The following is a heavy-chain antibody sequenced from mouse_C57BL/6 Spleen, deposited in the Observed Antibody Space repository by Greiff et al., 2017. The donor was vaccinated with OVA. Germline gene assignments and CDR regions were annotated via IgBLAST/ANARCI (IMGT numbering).Heavy chain of an antibody. Sequence: VQLKESGPGLVKPSQSLSLTCSVTGYSITSGYYWNWIRQFPGNKLEWMGYISYDGSNNYNPSLKNRISITRDTSKNQFFLKLNSVTTEDTATYYCARDQLAYYFDYWGQGTTLTVSS. CDR1: GYSITSGYY. CDR2: ISYDGSN. CDR3: ARDQLAYYFDY. J-gene: IGHJ2*01. D-gene: IGHD3-1*01. V-gene: IGHV3-6*01.